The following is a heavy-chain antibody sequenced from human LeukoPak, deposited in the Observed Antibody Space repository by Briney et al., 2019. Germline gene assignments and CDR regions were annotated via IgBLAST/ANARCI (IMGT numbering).Heavy chain of an antibody. CDR2: IYHSGST. V-gene: IGHV4-4*02. Sequence: SETLSLTCAVSGGSISSSNWWSWIRQPPGKGLEWIGEIYHSGSTNYNPSLKSRVTISVDKSKTQFSLKLSSVTAADTAVYYCARHGYYGSERYYYYYMDVWGKGTTVTISS. CDR1: GGSISSSNW. J-gene: IGHJ6*03. D-gene: IGHD3-10*01. CDR3: ARHGYYGSERYYYYYMDV.